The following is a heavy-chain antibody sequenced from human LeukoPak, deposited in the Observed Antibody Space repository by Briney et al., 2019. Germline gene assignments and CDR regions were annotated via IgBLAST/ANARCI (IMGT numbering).Heavy chain of an antibody. Sequence: PSETLSLTCTVSGYSISSGYYWGWIRQPPGKGLEWIGSIYHSGSTYYNPSLKSRVTISVDTSKNQFSLKLSSVTAADTAVYYCARIGYCSSTSCYFVRFDYWGQGTLVTVSS. CDR2: IYHSGST. CDR3: ARIGYCSSTSCYFVRFDY. CDR1: GYSISSGYY. D-gene: IGHD2-2*01. V-gene: IGHV4-38-2*02. J-gene: IGHJ4*02.